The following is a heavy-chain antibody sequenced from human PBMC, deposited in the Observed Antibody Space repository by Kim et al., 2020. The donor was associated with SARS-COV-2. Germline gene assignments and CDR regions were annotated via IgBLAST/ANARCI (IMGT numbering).Heavy chain of an antibody. CDR1: GFTFSDYY. J-gene: IGHJ6*02. CDR3: ARCGYSSSWSYYYYYGMDV. D-gene: IGHD6-13*01. V-gene: IGHV3-11*03. Sequence: GGSLRLSCAASGFTFSDYYMSWIRQAPGKGLEWVSYISSSSSYTNYADSVKGRFTISRDNAKNSLYLQMNSLRAEDTAVYYCARCGYSSSWSYYYYYGMDVWGQGTTVTDSS. CDR2: ISSSSSYT.